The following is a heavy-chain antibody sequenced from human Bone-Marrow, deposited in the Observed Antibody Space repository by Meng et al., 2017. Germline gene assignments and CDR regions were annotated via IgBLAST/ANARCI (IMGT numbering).Heavy chain of an antibody. V-gene: IGHV4-4*02. CDR2: IYHSGNT. D-gene: IGHD6-13*01. CDR1: GGSISSSNW. Sequence: QVQLQESGPGPGKPSGTLSLTCAVSGGSISSSNWWSWVRQPPGKGLGWIGEIYHSGNTNYNPSLKSRVAMSVDKSKNQFSLRLSSVTAADTAVYYCARARSSSWSFDYWGQGTLVTVSS. J-gene: IGHJ4*02. CDR3: ARARSSSWSFDY.